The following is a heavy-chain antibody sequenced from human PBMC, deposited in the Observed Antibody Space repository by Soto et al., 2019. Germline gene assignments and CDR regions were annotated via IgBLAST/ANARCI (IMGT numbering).Heavy chain of an antibody. CDR3: ARLGAFYQSLDP. CDR2: TYHSGNP. J-gene: IGHJ5*02. D-gene: IGHD3-3*02. CDR1: GDTLSTGGYT. Sequence: PSETLSLTCDVSGDTLSTGGYTWAWIRQPPGKALEWIGHTYHSGNPYYNPSLKSRVIISVDRSKNQFSLRLNSVTAADTAVYYCARLGAFYQSLDPWGPGTLVTVSS. V-gene: IGHV4-30-2*01.